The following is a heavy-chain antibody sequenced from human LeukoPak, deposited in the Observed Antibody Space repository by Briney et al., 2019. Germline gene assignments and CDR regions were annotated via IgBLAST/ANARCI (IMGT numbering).Heavy chain of an antibody. CDR2: IIPVFAIA. CDR1: GDTFSNYA. J-gene: IGHJ6*03. D-gene: IGHD3-22*01. Sequence: ASVKVSCKASGDTFSNYAISWVRQAPGQGLEWMAVIIPVFAIADSAQKFQGRVTITADESTSTVYMEMSSLTSEDSAVYYCARLGYDSSELDYDYYYIDVWGKGTTVTVSS. V-gene: IGHV1-69*13. CDR3: ARLGYDSSELDYDYYYIDV.